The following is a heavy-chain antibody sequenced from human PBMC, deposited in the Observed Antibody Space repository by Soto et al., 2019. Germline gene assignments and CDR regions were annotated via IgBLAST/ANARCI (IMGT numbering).Heavy chain of an antibody. CDR2: ISAFNGNT. CDR3: ARVIVAAGVNAFDY. D-gene: IGHD6-13*01. V-gene: IGHV1-18*01. CDR1: GGTFSSYA. Sequence: GASVKVSCKASGGTFSSYAISWVRQAPGQGLEWMGWISAFNGNTNYAQNLQGRVTMTRDTPTSTLYMELGSLRSDDTAVYYCARVIVAAGVNAFDYWGQGTPVTVSS. J-gene: IGHJ4*02.